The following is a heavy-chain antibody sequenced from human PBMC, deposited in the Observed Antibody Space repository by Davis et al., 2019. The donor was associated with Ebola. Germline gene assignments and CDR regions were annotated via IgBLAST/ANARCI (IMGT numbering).Heavy chain of an antibody. CDR2: ISYNGSNK. D-gene: IGHD2-2*01. CDR3: ARTRSTDYYYGMDV. J-gene: IGHJ6*02. V-gene: IGHV3-30-3*01. Sequence: PGGSLRLSCAASGFTFSSYAMHWVRQAPGKGLEWVAVISYNGSNKYYADSVKGRFTISRDNSKNTLYLQMNSLRAEDTAVYYCARTRSTDYYYGMDVWGQGTTVTVSS. CDR1: GFTFSSYA.